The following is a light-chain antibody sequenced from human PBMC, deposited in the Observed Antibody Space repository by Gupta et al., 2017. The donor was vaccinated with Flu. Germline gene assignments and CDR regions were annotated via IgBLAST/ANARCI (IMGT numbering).Light chain of an antibody. CDR3: QQNDDWPYT. J-gene: IGKJ2*01. V-gene: IGKV3-15*01. CDR1: QSLSRN. Sequence: PATLSVSPGERVTLSCRARQSLSRNLAWYQHKPGQSPRLLIYGASTGATGIPARFSGSGSGTEFTLTISSLLSEDFAVYFCQQNDDWPYTFGQGTKLEIK. CDR2: GAS.